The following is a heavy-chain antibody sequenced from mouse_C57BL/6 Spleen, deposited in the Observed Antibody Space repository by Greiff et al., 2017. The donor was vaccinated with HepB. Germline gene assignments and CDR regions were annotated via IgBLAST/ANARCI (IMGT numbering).Heavy chain of an antibody. V-gene: IGHV1-9*01. CDR3: ARLGEDYDDGGFAY. Sequence: VQRVESGAELMKPGASVKLSCKATGYTFTGYWIEWVKQRPGHGLEWIGEILPGSGSTNYNEKFKGKATFTADTSSNTAYMQLSSLTTEDSAIYYCARLGEDYDDGGFAYWGQGTLVTVSA. J-gene: IGHJ3*01. CDR1: GYTFTGYW. D-gene: IGHD2-4*01. CDR2: ILPGSGST.